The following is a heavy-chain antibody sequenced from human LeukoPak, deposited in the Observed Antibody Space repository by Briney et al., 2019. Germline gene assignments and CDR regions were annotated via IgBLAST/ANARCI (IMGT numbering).Heavy chain of an antibody. CDR2: IRSKPYGGTT. V-gene: IGHV3-49*04. Sequence: GGSLRLSCTASGFTFGDYALSWVRQAPGKGLEWVGFIRSKPYGGTTEYAASVKGRFTISRDDSKSIAYLQMNSLKTEDTAVYDCTRENADYYDSSGYYYYCDYGGQGPLVTVSS. D-gene: IGHD3-22*01. J-gene: IGHJ4*02. CDR3: TRENADYYDSSGYYYYCDY. CDR1: GFTFGDYA.